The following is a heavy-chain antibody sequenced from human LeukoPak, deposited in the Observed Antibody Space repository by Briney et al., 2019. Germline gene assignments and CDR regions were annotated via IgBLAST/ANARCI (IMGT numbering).Heavy chain of an antibody. CDR2: IIPIFGTA. D-gene: IGHD2-2*01. J-gene: IGHJ3*02. CDR3: ASEYCSSTSCLAYAFDI. Sequence: SVKVSCKASGGTFSSYAISWVRQAPGQGLEWMGGIIPIFGTANYAQKFQGRVTITADESTSTAHMELSSLRSEDTAVYYCASEYCSSTSCLAYAFDIWGQGTIVTVSS. CDR1: GGTFSSYA. V-gene: IGHV1-69*13.